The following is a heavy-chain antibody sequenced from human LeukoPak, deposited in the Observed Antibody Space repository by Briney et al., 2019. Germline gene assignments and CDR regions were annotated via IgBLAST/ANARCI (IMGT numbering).Heavy chain of an antibody. J-gene: IGHJ5*02. CDR3: ARAMVRGFAPTRFDP. V-gene: IGHV3-21*04. D-gene: IGHD3-10*01. CDR1: GFTFSSYA. CDR2: ISSSSSYI. Sequence: GGSLRLSCAASGFTFSSYAVNWVRQAPGKGLDWVSSISSSSSYIYYADSVKGRFTISRDNAKNSLYLQMNSLRAEDTAVYYCARAMVRGFAPTRFDPWGQGTLVTVSS.